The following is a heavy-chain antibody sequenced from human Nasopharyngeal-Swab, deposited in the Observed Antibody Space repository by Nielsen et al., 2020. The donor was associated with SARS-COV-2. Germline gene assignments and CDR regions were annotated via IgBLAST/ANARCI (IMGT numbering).Heavy chain of an antibody. D-gene: IGHD2-2*01. CDR2: GAHSGSI. CDR3: ARGDLVVVPSPILGLGPFFYYFYLDV. Sequence: SETLSLTCAVSGGSVSSNDRWTGVRQPPGKGLEGRGEGAHSGSINYNPSLKSRVTLSMDKSKRQFSLRLTSVSDADTAVYFCARGDLVVVPSPILGLGPFFYYFYLDVWGKGTTVTVSS. CDR1: GGSVSSNDR. J-gene: IGHJ6*03. V-gene: IGHV4-4*02.